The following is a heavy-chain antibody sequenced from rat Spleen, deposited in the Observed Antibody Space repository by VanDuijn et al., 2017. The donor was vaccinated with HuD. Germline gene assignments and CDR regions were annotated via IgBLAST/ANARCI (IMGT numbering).Heavy chain of an antibody. D-gene: IGHD1-4*01. CDR2: IDTGGST. CDR1: GFNFSSYY. Sequence: EVQLVESGGGLVQPGRSMRLSCAASGFNFSSYYMAWVRQAPTKGLEWVASIDTGGSTYYRDSVKGRFTISRDNAKSTLYLQMDSLRSEDTATYYCARRSITTFFDYWGQGVMVTVSS. CDR3: ARRSITTFFDY. J-gene: IGHJ2*01. V-gene: IGHV5-25*01.